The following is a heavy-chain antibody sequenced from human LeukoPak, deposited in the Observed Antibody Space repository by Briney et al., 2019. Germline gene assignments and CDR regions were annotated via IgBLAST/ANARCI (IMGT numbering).Heavy chain of an antibody. D-gene: IGHD3-9*01. CDR3: ARDKEYDILTDQNWFDP. Sequence: ASETLSLTCTVSGGSISSYYWSWIRQTAGKGLEWIGRIYTSGSTNYNPSLKSRVTMSVDTSKNQFSLKLSSVTAADTAVYYCARDKEYDILTDQNWFDPWGQGTLVTVSS. CDR1: GGSISSYY. V-gene: IGHV4-4*07. CDR2: IYTSGST. J-gene: IGHJ5*02.